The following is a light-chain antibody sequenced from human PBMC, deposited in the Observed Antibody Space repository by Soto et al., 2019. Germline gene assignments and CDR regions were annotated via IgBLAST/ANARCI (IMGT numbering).Light chain of an antibody. V-gene: IGLV1-40*01. Sequence: QSVLTQPPSVSGAPGQGVTISCPGTSSNIGASYDVHWYQQLPGTAPKLLIYGNNNRASGVPDRFSGSKSGTSASLAITGLQAEDEADYYCQSYDNSLTGSRVFGGGTKLTVL. CDR2: GNN. CDR1: SSNIGASYD. CDR3: QSYDNSLTGSRV. J-gene: IGLJ2*01.